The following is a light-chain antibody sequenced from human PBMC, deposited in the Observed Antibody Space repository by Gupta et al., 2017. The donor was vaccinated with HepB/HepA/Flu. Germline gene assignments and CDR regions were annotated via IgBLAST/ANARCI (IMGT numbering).Light chain of an antibody. CDR3: RQALQTPST. J-gene: IGKJ1*01. Sequence: DIVMTQSPLSLPVTPGEPASISCRSSQSLLHSNGYNYLDWYLQKPGQSPQLLIYLGSNRASGVPDRFSGSGSGTDFTLKISSVEAEDVGVYYCRQALQTPSTFGPGTKVEIK. CDR1: QSLLHSNGYNY. V-gene: IGKV2-28*01. CDR2: LGS.